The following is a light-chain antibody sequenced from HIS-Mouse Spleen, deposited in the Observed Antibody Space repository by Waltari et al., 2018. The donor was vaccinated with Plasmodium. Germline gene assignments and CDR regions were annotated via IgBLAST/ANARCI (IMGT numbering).Light chain of an antibody. J-gene: IGKJ2*01. Sequence: AIQMTQSPSSLSASVGDRVTITCRASQGIRNDLGWYQQKPGKAPKLLISAASSVQSGVPSRFSGSGSGTDFTLTISSLQPEDCATYYCLQDYNYPYTFGQGTKLEIK. CDR3: LQDYNYPYT. CDR1: QGIRND. V-gene: IGKV1-6*01. CDR2: AAS.